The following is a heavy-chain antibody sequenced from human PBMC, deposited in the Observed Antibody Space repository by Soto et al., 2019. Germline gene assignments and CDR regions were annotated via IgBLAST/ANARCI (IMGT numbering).Heavy chain of an antibody. J-gene: IGHJ4*02. Sequence: GGSLRLSCAASGFTFSSFGMHWVRQAPGKGLEWVAVISYDGSNKYYADSVKGRFTISRDNSKNTLYLQMNSLRAGDTAVYYWAKSHGARPDYWGQGTLVTVSS. V-gene: IGHV3-30*18. D-gene: IGHD4-17*01. CDR2: ISYDGSNK. CDR3: AKSHGARPDY. CDR1: GFTFSSFG.